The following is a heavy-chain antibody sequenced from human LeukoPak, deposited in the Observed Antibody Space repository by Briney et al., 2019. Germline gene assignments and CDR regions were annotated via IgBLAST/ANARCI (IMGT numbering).Heavy chain of an antibody. CDR3: AKGVDSTSWPGVDY. CDR2: ISWNSGSI. Sequence: PGGSLRLSCAASGFTFDDYAMHWVRQVPGKGLEWVSGISWNSGSIGYADSVKGRFTISRDNAKNSLYLQMNSLRAEDTALYFCAKGVDSTSWPGVDYWGQGTLVTVSS. V-gene: IGHV3-9*01. J-gene: IGHJ4*02. D-gene: IGHD6-13*01. CDR1: GFTFDDYA.